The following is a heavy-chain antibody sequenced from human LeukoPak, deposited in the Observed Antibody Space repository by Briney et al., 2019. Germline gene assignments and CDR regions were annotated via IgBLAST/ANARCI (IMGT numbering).Heavy chain of an antibody. CDR1: GGSISSYY. CDR3: ARGTVTLYYYYGMDV. J-gene: IGHJ6*02. D-gene: IGHD4-11*01. CDR2: IYYSGST. Sequence: SETLSLTCTVSGGSISSYYWSWIRQPPGKGLEWIGCIYYSGSTNYNPSLKSRVTISVDTSKNQFSLKLSSVTAADTAVYYCARGTVTLYYYYGMDVWGQGTTVTVSS. V-gene: IGHV4-59*01.